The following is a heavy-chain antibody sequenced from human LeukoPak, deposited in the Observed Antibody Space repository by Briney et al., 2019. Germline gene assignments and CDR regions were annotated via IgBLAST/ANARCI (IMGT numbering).Heavy chain of an antibody. V-gene: IGHV3-21*01. Sequence: GGSLRLSCAASGFTFSSYSMNWVRQAPGKGLEWVSSISSSSSYIYHADSVKGRFTISRDNAKNSLYLQMNSLRAEDTAVYYCARVGGGYDSGVIDYWGQGTLVTVSS. CDR2: ISSSSSYI. CDR1: GFTFSSYS. D-gene: IGHD5-12*01. J-gene: IGHJ4*02. CDR3: ARVGGGYDSGVIDY.